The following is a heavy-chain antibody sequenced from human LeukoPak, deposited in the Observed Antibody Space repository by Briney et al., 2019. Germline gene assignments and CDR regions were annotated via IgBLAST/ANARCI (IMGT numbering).Heavy chain of an antibody. J-gene: IGHJ4*02. D-gene: IGHD2-15*01. CDR3: ASMNQDIVVVVAATRGRRFDY. Sequence: SETLSLTCTVSGGSVSSNGYFWNWIRQPPGKGLEWIGYIYNREGTNYNPSLKSRVTISVDTSNNMFSLRLSSVTAADTAVYYCASMNQDIVVVVAATRGRRFDYWGQGTLVTVSS. CDR2: IYNREGT. V-gene: IGHV4-61*08. CDR1: GGSVSSNGYF.